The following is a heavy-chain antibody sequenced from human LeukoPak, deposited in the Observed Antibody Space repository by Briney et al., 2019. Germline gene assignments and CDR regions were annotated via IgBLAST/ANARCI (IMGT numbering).Heavy chain of an antibody. CDR1: GFTFSSYW. CDR2: IYSGDST. CDR3: ARDSGYTGYALDL. V-gene: IGHV3-66*01. J-gene: IGHJ5*02. Sequence: GGSLRLSCAASGFTFSSYWMSWVRQAPGKGLEWVSIIYSGDSTYYLDSVKGRFTISRDNSKNTLYLQMYSLRLEDTAVYYCARDSGYTGYALDLWGQGNLVTVSS. D-gene: IGHD5-12*01.